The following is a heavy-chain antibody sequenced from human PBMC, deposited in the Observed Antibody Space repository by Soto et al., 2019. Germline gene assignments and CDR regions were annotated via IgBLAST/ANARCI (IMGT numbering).Heavy chain of an antibody. CDR2: ISYDGSNK. Sequence: PGGSLRLSCAASGFTFSNVWLSWVRQAPGKGLEWVAVISYDGSNKYYADSVKGRFTISRDNSKNTLYLQMNSLRAEDTAVYYCAKGSSSWGTYYYYGMDVWGQGTTVTVSS. D-gene: IGHD6-13*01. CDR1: GFTFSNVW. V-gene: IGHV3-30-3*01. CDR3: AKGSSSWGTYYYYGMDV. J-gene: IGHJ6*02.